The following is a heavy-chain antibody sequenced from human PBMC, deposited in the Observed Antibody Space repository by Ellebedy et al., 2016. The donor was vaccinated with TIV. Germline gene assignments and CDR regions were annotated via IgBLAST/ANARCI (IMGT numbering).Heavy chain of an antibody. D-gene: IGHD5-24*01. CDR3: AKDQVDGDGRWVFDS. Sequence: GESLKISCEASGFTFSAFAMGWVRQTPGKGLEWVSGMHGSGRGISYSESVKGRFIISRDTSKNILYLQMNSLRAEDTGIYYCAKDQVDGDGRWVFDSWGQGTVVTVSS. J-gene: IGHJ3*01. CDR2: MHGSGRGI. CDR1: GFTFSAFA. V-gene: IGHV3-23*01.